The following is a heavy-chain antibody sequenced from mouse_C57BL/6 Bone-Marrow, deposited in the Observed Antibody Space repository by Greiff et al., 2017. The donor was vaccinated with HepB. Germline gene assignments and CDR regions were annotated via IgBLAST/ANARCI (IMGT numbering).Heavy chain of an antibody. V-gene: IGHV5-17*01. J-gene: IGHJ3*01. Sequence: EVKLVESGGGLVKPGGSLKLSCAASGFTFSDYGMHWVRQAPEKGLEWVAYISSGSSTIYYADTVKGRFTISIDNAKNTLFLQMTSLRSEDTAMYYCARGKRWLLPFAYWGQGTLVTVSA. CDR1: GFTFSDYG. CDR2: ISSGSSTI. CDR3: ARGKRWLLPFAY. D-gene: IGHD2-3*01.